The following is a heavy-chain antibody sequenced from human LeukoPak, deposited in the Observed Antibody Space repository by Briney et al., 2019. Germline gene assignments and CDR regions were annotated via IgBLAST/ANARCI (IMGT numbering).Heavy chain of an antibody. Sequence: GGSLRLSCAASGFTFDDYGMSWVRQAPGKGLEWVSGINWNGGSTGCADSVKGRFTISRDNAKDSVYLQMNSLRAEDSATYYCVREGFYFFDFWGQGTLVTVSS. CDR2: INWNGGST. CDR3: VREGFYFFDF. CDR1: GFTFDDYG. J-gene: IGHJ4*01. V-gene: IGHV3-20*04.